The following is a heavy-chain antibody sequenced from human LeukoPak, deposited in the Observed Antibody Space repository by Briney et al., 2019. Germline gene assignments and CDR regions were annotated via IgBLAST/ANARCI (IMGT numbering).Heavy chain of an antibody. CDR3: AKEMESSTWYIDY. J-gene: IGHJ4*02. D-gene: IGHD6-13*01. CDR2: ISASGGSR. V-gene: IGHV3-23*01. CDR1: GFTFSNYA. Sequence: PRGSLRLSCAASGFTFSNYAMNWVRQAPGKGLEWVSAISASGGSRFYTDSVKGRFTISRDNSKNTLFLLMNSLRVEDTAVYYCAKEMESSTWYIDYWGQGTLVSVSS.